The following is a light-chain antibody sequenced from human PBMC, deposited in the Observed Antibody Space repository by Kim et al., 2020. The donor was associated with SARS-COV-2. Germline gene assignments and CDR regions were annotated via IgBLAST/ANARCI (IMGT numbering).Light chain of an antibody. CDR1: QGISNY. V-gene: IGKV1-16*02. CDR2: AAS. CDR3: QQYNSYPLT. J-gene: IGKJ5*01. Sequence: SAVGDIFTFTFPARQGISNYLAWFQQKPGKAPKSLIYAASSLQSGVPSKFSGSVSGTDFTLTISSLQPEDFATYYCQQYNSYPLTFGQGTRLEIK.